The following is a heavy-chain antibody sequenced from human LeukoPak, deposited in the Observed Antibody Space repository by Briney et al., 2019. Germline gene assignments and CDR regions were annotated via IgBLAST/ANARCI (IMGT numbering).Heavy chain of an antibody. CDR3: ARGPGDGGNSTKIFDY. CDR1: GGSFSGYY. V-gene: IGHV4-34*01. CDR2: INHSRST. J-gene: IGHJ4*02. Sequence: SETLSLTCAVYGGSFSGYYWSWIRKPPGQGLEWNGEINHSRSTNYNQSLKSRVTISVDTSKNQYSLKLSSVTAADTAVYYCARGPGDGGNSTKIFDYWGQGTLVTVSS. D-gene: IGHD4-23*01.